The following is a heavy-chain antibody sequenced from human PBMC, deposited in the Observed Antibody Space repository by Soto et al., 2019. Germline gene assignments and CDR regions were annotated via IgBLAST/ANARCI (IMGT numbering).Heavy chain of an antibody. J-gene: IGHJ3*02. D-gene: IGHD3-3*01. Sequence: GGSLRLSCAASGFTFSSYAMHWVRQAPGKGLEWVAVISYDGSNKYYADSVKGRFTISRDNSKNTLYLQMNSLRAEDTAVYYCARGGVYDFWSGYFLDAFDIWGQGTMVTVSS. V-gene: IGHV3-30-3*01. CDR2: ISYDGSNK. CDR3: ARGGVYDFWSGYFLDAFDI. CDR1: GFTFSSYA.